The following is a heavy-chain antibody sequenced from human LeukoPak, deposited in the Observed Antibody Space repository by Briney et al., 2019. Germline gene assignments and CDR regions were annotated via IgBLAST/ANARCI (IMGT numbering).Heavy chain of an antibody. CDR3: ARDPVSGSRPYYFDY. V-gene: IGHV3-48*04. D-gene: IGHD1-26*01. J-gene: IGHJ4*02. CDR2: ISSSGSTI. CDR1: GFTFSSSG. Sequence: GGSLRLSCAASGFTFSSSGMTWVRQAPGKGLEWVSYISSSGSTIYYADSVKGRFTISRDNAKNSLYLQMNSLRAEDTAVYYCARDPVSGSRPYYFDYWGQGTLVTVSS.